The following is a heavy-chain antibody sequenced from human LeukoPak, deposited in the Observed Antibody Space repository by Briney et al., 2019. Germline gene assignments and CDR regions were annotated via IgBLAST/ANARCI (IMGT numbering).Heavy chain of an antibody. CDR3: ARSGWYFSRGIYYYYGMDV. Sequence: ASVKVSCKASGYTFTSYGISWVRQAPGQGLEWMGWISAYNGNTNYAQKLQGRVTMTTDTSTSTAYMELRSLRSDDTAVYYCARSGWYFSRGIYYYYGMDVWGQGTTVTVSS. D-gene: IGHD6-19*01. J-gene: IGHJ6*02. V-gene: IGHV1-18*01. CDR2: ISAYNGNT. CDR1: GYTFTSYG.